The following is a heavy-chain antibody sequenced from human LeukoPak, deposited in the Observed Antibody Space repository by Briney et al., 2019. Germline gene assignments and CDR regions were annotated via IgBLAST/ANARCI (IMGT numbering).Heavy chain of an antibody. Sequence: GGSLRLSCAAPGFTFSSYAMSWVRQAPGRGLEWVSAISGSGGSTYYADSVKGRFTISRDNSKNTLYLQMNSLRAEDTAVYYCAKDDVDIVATISARLDYWGQGTLVTVSS. V-gene: IGHV3-23*01. J-gene: IGHJ4*02. CDR3: AKDDVDIVATISARLDY. CDR1: GFTFSSYA. CDR2: ISGSGGST. D-gene: IGHD5-12*01.